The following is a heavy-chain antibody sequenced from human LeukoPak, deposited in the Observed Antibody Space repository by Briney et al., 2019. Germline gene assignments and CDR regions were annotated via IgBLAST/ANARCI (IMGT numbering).Heavy chain of an antibody. CDR1: GGTFSSYA. V-gene: IGHV1-69*01. J-gene: IGHJ6*04. D-gene: IGHD2-2*01. CDR3: ARDGGLGDIVVVPAAMEGYYGMDV. Sequence: SVKVSCKASGGTFSSYAISWVRQAPGQGLEWMGGIIPIFGTANYAQKFQGRVTITADESTSTPYMELRSLRSEDTAVYYCARDGGLGDIVVVPAAMEGYYGMDVWGKGTTVTVSS. CDR2: IIPIFGTA.